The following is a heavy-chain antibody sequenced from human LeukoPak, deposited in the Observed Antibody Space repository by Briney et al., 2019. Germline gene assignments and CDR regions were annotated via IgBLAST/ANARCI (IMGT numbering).Heavy chain of an antibody. J-gene: IGHJ4*02. CDR1: GDFISNNS. D-gene: IGHD3-22*01. CDR2: IDYSGTT. V-gene: IGHV4-59*01. Sequence: SETLSLTCTVSGDFISNNSWSWIRQPPGKGLEWIGYIDYSGTTNYSTSLKSRVTMSVDTSKKQFSLKLRSVTAADTAVYYCASGTGSGYVFNYWGQGTLVTVSS. CDR3: ASGTGSGYVFNY.